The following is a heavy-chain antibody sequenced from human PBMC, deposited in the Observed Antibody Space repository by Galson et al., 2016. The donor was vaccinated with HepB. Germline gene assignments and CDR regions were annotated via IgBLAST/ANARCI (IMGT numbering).Heavy chain of an antibody. CDR3: ARDLS. CDR1: GFTFSSYN. Sequence: SLRLSCAASGFTFSSYNMNWVRQAPGKGLEWVAVIWYGVNYIFYADSVKGRFIITSANSRNKMFLQMNSMRVEDTAVYYYARDLSWGQGTLVIVSS. D-gene: IGHD2/OR15-2a*01. V-gene: IGHV3-33*01. CDR2: IWYGVNYI. J-gene: IGHJ4*02.